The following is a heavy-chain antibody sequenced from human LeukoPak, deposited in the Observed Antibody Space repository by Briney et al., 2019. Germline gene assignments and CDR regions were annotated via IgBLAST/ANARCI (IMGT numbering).Heavy chain of an antibody. Sequence: LSETLSLTCAVYGGSFSGYYWSWIRQPPRKGLEWIGEINHSGSTNYNPSLKSRVTISVDTSKNQFSLKLSSVTAADTAVYYCARGRGSTFGRVIVKGFDYWGQGTLVAVSS. J-gene: IGHJ4*02. CDR2: INHSGST. CDR3: ARGRGSTFGRVIVKGFDY. CDR1: GGSFSGYY. V-gene: IGHV4-34*01. D-gene: IGHD3-16*02.